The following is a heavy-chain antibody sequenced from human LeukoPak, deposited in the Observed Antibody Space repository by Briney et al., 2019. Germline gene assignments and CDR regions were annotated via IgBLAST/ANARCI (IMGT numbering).Heavy chain of an antibody. CDR1: GYTFTSYD. CDR2: MNPNSGNI. J-gene: IGHJ6*02. D-gene: IGHD6-13*01. CDR3: ARYAISGWYSPYYYGMDV. V-gene: IGHV1-8*01. Sequence: ASVKVSCKASGYTFTSYDINWVRQATGQGLEWMGWMNPNSGNIGYAQKFQGRVTMTRNTSISTAYMELSSLRSEDTAVYYCARYAISGWYSPYYYGMDVWGQGTTVTVSS.